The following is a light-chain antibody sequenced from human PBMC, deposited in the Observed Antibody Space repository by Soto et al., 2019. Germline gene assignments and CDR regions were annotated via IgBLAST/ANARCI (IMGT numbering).Light chain of an antibody. CDR3: AAWDDSLSGRV. V-gene: IGLV1-47*01. J-gene: IGLJ3*02. CDR2: ANN. Sequence: QAVVTQPPSASGTPGQRVTISCSGSGSNVGTSYVYWYQQLPGTAPKLLIYANNQRPSGFPDRFSGSKSGTSASLAISGLRSEDEADYYCAAWDDSLSGRVFGGGTKVTVL. CDR1: GSNVGTSY.